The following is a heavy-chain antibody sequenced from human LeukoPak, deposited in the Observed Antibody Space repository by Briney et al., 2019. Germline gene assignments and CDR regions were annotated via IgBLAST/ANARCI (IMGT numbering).Heavy chain of an antibody. CDR2: IYDGGSA. Sequence: GGSLRPSCAASGFTVTDFYISWVRQAPGKGLEWVSVIYDGGSAYYADFVKGRFTISRDNSKNTVHLQMNSLRAEDTAMYYCARDSGRDGVDCWGQGTLVTVSS. V-gene: IGHV3-66*01. CDR3: ARDSGRDGVDC. J-gene: IGHJ4*02. D-gene: IGHD2-21*02. CDR1: GFTVTDFY.